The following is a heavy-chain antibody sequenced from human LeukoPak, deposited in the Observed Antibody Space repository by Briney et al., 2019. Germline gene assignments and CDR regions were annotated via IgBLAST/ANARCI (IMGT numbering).Heavy chain of an antibody. J-gene: IGHJ6*03. D-gene: IGHD3-10*01. CDR1: GGSISSYY. Sequence: SETLSLTCTVSGGSISSYYWSWIRQPPGKGLEWIGYIYYSGSTNYNPSLKSRVTISVDTSKNQFSLKLSSVTAADTAAYYCARDVDRGDYMDVWGKGTTVTVSS. V-gene: IGHV4-59*01. CDR3: ARDVDRGDYMDV. CDR2: IYYSGST.